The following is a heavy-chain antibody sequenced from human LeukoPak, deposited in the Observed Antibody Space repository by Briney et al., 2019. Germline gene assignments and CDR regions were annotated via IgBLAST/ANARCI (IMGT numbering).Heavy chain of an antibody. CDR3: ARAVDIVVVVAADDAFDI. D-gene: IGHD2-15*01. Sequence: SEPLSLTCTVSGGSISSSSYYWGWIRQPPGKGLEWIGSIYYSGSTYYNPSLKSRVTISVDTSKNQFSLKLSSVTAADTAVYYCARAVDIVVVVAADDAFDIWGQGTVVTVSS. CDR1: GGSISSSSYY. J-gene: IGHJ3*02. CDR2: IYYSGST. V-gene: IGHV4-39*07.